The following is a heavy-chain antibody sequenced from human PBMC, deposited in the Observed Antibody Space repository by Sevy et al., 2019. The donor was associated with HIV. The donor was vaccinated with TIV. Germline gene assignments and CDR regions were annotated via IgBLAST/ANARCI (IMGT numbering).Heavy chain of an antibody. CDR2: IRSKANSYAT. J-gene: IGHJ4*02. V-gene: IGHV3-73*01. Sequence: GGSLRLSCAASGFTFSGSAMHWVRQASGKGLEWVGRIRSKANSYATAYAASVKGRFTISRDDSKNTAYLQMNSLKTEETAVYYCTRLSLEGGRDYWGQGTLVTVSS. D-gene: IGHD1-26*01. CDR1: GFTFSGSA. CDR3: TRLSLEGGRDY.